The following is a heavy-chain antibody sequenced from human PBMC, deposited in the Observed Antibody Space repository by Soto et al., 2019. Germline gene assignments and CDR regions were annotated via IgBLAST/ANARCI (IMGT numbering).Heavy chain of an antibody. CDR2: ISGNGGNT. CDR3: AKDTPPSFDP. V-gene: IGHV3-23*01. J-gene: IGHJ5*02. Sequence: GGSLRLSCSASGFTFSSYAMTWVRQAPGKGLEWVSFISGNGGNTYYAESVKGRFTISRDNSKSTLYLQMNTLRAEDTALYYCAKDTPPSFDPWGQGTLVTVSS. CDR1: GFTFSSYA.